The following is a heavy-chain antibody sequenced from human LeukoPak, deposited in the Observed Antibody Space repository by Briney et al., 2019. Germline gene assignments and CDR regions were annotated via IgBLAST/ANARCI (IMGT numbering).Heavy chain of an antibody. CDR1: GGSISSSNW. J-gene: IGHJ4*02. D-gene: IGHD3-10*01. Sequence: PSGTLSLTCAVSGGSISSSNWWSWVRQPPGKGLEWIGEIYHSGSTNYNPSLKSRVTISVDKSKNQFSLELSSVTAADTAVYYCASETYYYGSGGLDYWGQGTLVTVSS. CDR3: ASETYYYGSGGLDY. V-gene: IGHV4-4*02. CDR2: IYHSGST.